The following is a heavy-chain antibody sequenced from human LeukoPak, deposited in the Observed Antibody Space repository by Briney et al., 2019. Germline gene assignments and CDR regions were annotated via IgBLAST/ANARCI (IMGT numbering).Heavy chain of an antibody. J-gene: IGHJ4*02. V-gene: IGHV4-31*03. Sequence: SETLSLTCTVSGASFNSDDQYWNWSRQSPGKGLEWIGSIHPSGMLYNNPSLESRVTMSRDTSKNQFSLNLNSVTAADTAVYFCSRGLDSRKLGYRGQGILVTVSS. CDR1: GASFNSDDQY. CDR3: SRGLDSRKLGY. CDR2: IHPSGML. D-gene: IGHD3-22*01.